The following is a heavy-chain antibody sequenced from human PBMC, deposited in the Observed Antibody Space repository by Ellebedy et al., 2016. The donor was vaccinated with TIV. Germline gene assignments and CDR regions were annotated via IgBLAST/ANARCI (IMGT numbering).Heavy chain of an antibody. CDR1: GYSFTTYW. V-gene: IGHV5-51*01. Sequence: GESLKISCKGSGYSFTTYWIGWVCQMSGKGLEWMGIIYPGDSDTSYSPSFQGQVTISADKSISTAYLQWSSLKASDTAMYYCARVGEVAATPCSYWGQGTLVTVSS. D-gene: IGHD2-15*01. CDR3: ARVGEVAATPCSY. CDR2: IYPGDSDT. J-gene: IGHJ4*02.